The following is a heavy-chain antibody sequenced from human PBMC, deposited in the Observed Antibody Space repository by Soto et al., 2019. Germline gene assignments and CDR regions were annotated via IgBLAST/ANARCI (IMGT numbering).Heavy chain of an antibody. CDR1: GASISSGGYY. J-gene: IGHJ4*02. CDR2: IYYSGST. V-gene: IGHV4-31*03. Sequence: SETLSLTCTVSGASISSGGYYWSWIRQHPGKGLEWIGYIYYSGSTYYNPSLKSRVNISVDTSKNQFSLKLSSVTAADTAVYYCARVCTVTTRYYFDYWGQGTLVTVSS. CDR3: ARVCTVTTRYYFDY. D-gene: IGHD4-4*01.